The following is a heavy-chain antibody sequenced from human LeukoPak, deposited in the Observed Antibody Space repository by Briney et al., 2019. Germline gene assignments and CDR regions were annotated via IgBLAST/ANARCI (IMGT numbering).Heavy chain of an antibody. CDR2: INPNSGGT. CDR3: ARVPHSSGFYPYIQLDY. Sequence: ASVTVSSKASAYTFTDSYLHWGRQAPGQGLEWLGWINPNSGGTNYAQKFQGRVTMTSDRSINTTYMDLNRLRSDHTAVYYCARVPHSSGFYPYIQLDYWGQGTLVTVSS. D-gene: IGHD3-22*01. J-gene: IGHJ4*02. V-gene: IGHV1-2*02. CDR1: AYTFTDSY.